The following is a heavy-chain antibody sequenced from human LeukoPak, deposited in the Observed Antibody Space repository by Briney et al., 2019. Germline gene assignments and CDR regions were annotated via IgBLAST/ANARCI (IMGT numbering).Heavy chain of an antibody. V-gene: IGHV4-61*01. CDR3: ARRGRYYDSSGYSHDVFDI. J-gene: IGHJ3*02. CDR1: GDSVRSDTYY. D-gene: IGHD3-22*01. CDR2: VYYSGST. Sequence: SETLSLTCTVSGDSVRSDTYYWSWIRQPPGRGLEWIGFVYYSGSTNYNPSLKSRVTISVDTSKNQFSLRLYSVTAADTAVYYCARRGRYYDSSGYSHDVFDIWGQGTMVTVSS.